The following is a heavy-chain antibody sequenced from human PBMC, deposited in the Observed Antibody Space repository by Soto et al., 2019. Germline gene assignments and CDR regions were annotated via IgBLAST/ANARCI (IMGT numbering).Heavy chain of an antibody. D-gene: IGHD6-25*01. J-gene: IGHJ6*02. CDR3: ATDGFNKPGYYYGMGV. V-gene: IGHV3-33*03. Sequence: QVRLVESGGGVVQPGGSLRLSCAASGFSFSNHGMHWVRQAPGKGLEWVAAIWSDASNKYYADSGKGRFTISRDNSKNTLYLQMNTLRAEDTAVYYCATDGFNKPGYYYGMGVWGQGTTVIVSS. CDR2: IWSDASNK. CDR1: GFSFSNHG.